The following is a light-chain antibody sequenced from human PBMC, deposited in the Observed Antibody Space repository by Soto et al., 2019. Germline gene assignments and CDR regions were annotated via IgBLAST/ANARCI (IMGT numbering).Light chain of an antibody. J-gene: IGKJ1*01. CDR1: QGIRNE. CDR2: AAS. V-gene: IGKV1-6*01. CDR3: LQDYNYPRT. Sequence: AIPMTQSPSSLSASVGDRVTITCRASQGIRNELGGYQQRPGKAPKLLIYAASTLESGVASRFSASGSGTDFTHTISSLRPEDVATYFCLQDYNYPRTFGQGTKVEIK.